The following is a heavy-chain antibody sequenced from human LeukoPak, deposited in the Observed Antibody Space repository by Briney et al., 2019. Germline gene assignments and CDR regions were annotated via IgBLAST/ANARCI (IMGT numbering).Heavy chain of an antibody. CDR1: RFTFSSYG. V-gene: IGHV3-30*02. Sequence: GGSLRLSCVASRFTFSSYGMHWVRQAPGKGLEWVAFIRYGTNKYYVDSVKGRFTMSRDNSKNTLYLQMNSLRAEDTAVYYCAKDLLAGHYYDSSGYYPSFHFWGQGTLVTVSS. J-gene: IGHJ4*02. CDR2: IRYGTNK. CDR3: AKDLLAGHYYDSSGYYPSFHF. D-gene: IGHD3-22*01.